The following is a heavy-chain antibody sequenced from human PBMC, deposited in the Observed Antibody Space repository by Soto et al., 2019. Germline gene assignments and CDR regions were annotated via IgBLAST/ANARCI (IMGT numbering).Heavy chain of an antibody. D-gene: IGHD3-22*01. CDR2: MRQDGSEI. Sequence: PSETLSLTCAVSGGSISSGGYSWSWVRQAPGKGLEWVANMRQDGSEIFYVDSVKGRFTISRDNAKNSLYLQMNSLSDEDTAVYYCARDPHYYYDSSAPDYWGQGTLVTVSS. CDR3: ARDPHYYYDSSAPDY. CDR1: GGSISSGGYS. V-gene: IGHV3-7*01. J-gene: IGHJ4*02.